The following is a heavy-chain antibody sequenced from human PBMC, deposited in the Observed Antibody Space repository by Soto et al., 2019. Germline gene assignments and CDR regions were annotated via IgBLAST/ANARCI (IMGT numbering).Heavy chain of an antibody. CDR3: AKVRPLRDFTSTSCLGACDM. V-gene: IGHV3-23*01. CDR2: ITASADTT. D-gene: IGHD2-2*01. J-gene: IGHJ3*02. Sequence: EEQLLESGGGLVRPGGSLRLSCAASAFTFRSYAMSWVRQAPGTGLEWVSAITASADTTYYADSVKGRFTISRDNTKNTLYLRMNSLRAGDTAVYYCAKVRPLRDFTSTSCLGACDMWGQGTMVTVS. CDR1: AFTFRSYA.